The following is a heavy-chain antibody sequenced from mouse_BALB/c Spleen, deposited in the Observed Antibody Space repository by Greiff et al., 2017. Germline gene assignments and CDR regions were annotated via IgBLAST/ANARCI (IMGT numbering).Heavy chain of an antibody. CDR3: AHYGSSYQYYFDY. J-gene: IGHJ2*01. CDR2: INPSTGYT. CDR1: GYTFTSYW. D-gene: IGHD1-1*01. V-gene: IGHV1-7*01. Sequence: QVQLQQSGAELAKPGASVKMSCKASGYTFTSYWMHWVKQRPGQGLEWIGYINPSTGYTEYNQKFKDKATLTADKSSSTAYMQLSSLTSEDSAVYYCAHYGSSYQYYFDYWGQGTTLTVSS.